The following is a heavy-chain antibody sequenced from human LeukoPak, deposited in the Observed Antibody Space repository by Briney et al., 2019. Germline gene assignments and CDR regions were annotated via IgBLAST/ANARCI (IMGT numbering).Heavy chain of an antibody. V-gene: IGHV4-39*01. Sequence: SETLSLTCSVSGGSVNSSPYYWGWIRQPPGKGLEWIGSIYYSGSTYYNPSLKNRVTISVDTSKNQFSLKLSSVTAADTAVYYCARQQWELKPNWFDPWGQGTLVTVSS. CDR3: ARQQWELKPNWFDP. CDR1: GGSVNSSPYY. J-gene: IGHJ5*02. CDR2: IYYSGST. D-gene: IGHD1-26*01.